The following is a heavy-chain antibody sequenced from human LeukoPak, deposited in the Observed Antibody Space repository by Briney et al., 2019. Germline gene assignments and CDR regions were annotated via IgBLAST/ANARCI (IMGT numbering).Heavy chain of an antibody. J-gene: IGHJ4*02. Sequence: GGSLRLSCAASGFTFSSYAMSWVRQAPGKGLEWVSAIGGSGGSTYYADSVKGRFTISRDNSKNTLYLQMNSLRAEDTAVYYCAKDPAGSGTHDRYFDYWGQGTLVTVSS. V-gene: IGHV3-23*01. CDR3: AKDPAGSGTHDRYFDY. CDR2: IGGSGGST. CDR1: GFTFSSYA. D-gene: IGHD3-10*01.